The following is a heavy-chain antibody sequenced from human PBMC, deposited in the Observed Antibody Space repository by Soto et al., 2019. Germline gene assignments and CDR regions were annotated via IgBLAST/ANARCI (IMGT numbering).Heavy chain of an antibody. D-gene: IGHD3-10*01. V-gene: IGHV3-66*01. J-gene: IGHJ6*03. CDR1: GFTVSSNY. CDR2: IYSGGST. Sequence: EVQLVESGGGLVQPGGSLRLSCAASGFTVSSNYMSWVRQAPGKGLEWVSVIYSGGSTYYADSVKGSFTISRDNAKNTMYLQMNCLRAEDTAVYYCARGVGREAVRFLWSVDGYYLDVWGKGTTVTVSS. CDR3: ARGVGREAVRFLWSVDGYYLDV.